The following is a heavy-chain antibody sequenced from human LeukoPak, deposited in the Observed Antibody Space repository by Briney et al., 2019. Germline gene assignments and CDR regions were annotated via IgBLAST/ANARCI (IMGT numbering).Heavy chain of an antibody. CDR3: ARTKWGYAFDI. D-gene: IGHD7-27*01. CDR1: GGSVSGYY. CDR2: IYYSGNT. Sequence: SETLSLTCTVSGGSVSGYYWTWIRQPLGKGLEWIGYIYYSGNTNYNPSLKSRVTISLDTSENQFSLRLSSVTAADTAVYYCARTKWGYAFDIWGQGTMVTVSS. J-gene: IGHJ3*02. V-gene: IGHV4-59*02.